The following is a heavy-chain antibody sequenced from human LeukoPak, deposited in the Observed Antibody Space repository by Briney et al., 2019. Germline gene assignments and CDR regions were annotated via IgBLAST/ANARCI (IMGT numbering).Heavy chain of an antibody. CDR2: ISHDGTT. CDR3: TREDRPFCPFAY. D-gene: IGHD3-22*01. J-gene: IGHJ4*02. CDR1: GGSIDITNY. V-gene: IGHV4-4*02. Sequence: PSETLSLTCGVSGGSIDITNYWSWVRQAPGKGLEWIGEISHDGTTNFNPSLRSRVAMSFDRANNQFSLSLTSVTAADTAVYYCTREDRPFCPFAYWGQGVLVTVSS.